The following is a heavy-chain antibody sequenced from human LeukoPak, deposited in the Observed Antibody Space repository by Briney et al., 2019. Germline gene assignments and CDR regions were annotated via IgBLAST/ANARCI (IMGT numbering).Heavy chain of an antibody. Sequence: GESLKISCRASGNTFTNYWIAWVRQKPGKGLEWMGIVYPGDSHTRYSPFFQGQVTITADKSIGTAYLQWSSLKASDTAIYYCAGLYTTLTRSIWGRFDSWGQGTLVSVSS. CDR2: VYPGDSHT. D-gene: IGHD3-16*01. J-gene: IGHJ5*01. CDR1: GNTFTNYW. V-gene: IGHV5-51*01. CDR3: AGLYTTLTRSIWGRFDS.